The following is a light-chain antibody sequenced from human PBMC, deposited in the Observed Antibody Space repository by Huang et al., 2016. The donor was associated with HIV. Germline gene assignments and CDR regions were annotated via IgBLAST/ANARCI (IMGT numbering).Light chain of an antibody. J-gene: IGKJ4*01. Sequence: EVVLTQSPATLSLSPGERATLSCRASQGVFNYLAWFQQKPGQPPRLLIQDASNRATGIPARFSGSGSGTDFTLTISSLEPEDFAIYYCQQRNTWPLTFGGGTKVEIK. CDR2: DAS. V-gene: IGKV3-11*01. CDR3: QQRNTWPLT. CDR1: QGVFNY.